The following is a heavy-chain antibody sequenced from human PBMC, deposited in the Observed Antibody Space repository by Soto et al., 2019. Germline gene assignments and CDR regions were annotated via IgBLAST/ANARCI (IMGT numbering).Heavy chain of an antibody. V-gene: IGHV1-2*04. CDR1: GYTFTGYY. Sequence: ASVKVSCKASGYTFTGYYIHWVRQAPGQGLEWMGWINPNNGGTKYAQKFQGWVTMTRDTSISAAYMELRSLRSEDTAVYYCARGGIVVVVAATWGNAFDIWGQGTMVTVSS. D-gene: IGHD2-15*01. CDR3: ARGGIVVVVAATWGNAFDI. CDR2: INPNNGGT. J-gene: IGHJ3*02.